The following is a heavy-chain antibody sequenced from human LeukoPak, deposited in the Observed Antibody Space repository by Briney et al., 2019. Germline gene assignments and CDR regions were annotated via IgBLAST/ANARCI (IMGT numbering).Heavy chain of an antibody. D-gene: IGHD6-19*01. CDR2: INPSGGST. CDR3: ARDPVAVAGVFDY. J-gene: IGHJ4*02. V-gene: IGHV1-46*01. Sequence: EASVTVSFTASGYTFTIYYMHWVRQAPGQGLEWMGIINPSGGSTSYAQKFQGRVTMTRDTSTSTVYMELSSLRSEDTAVYYCARDPVAVAGVFDYWGQGTLVTVSS. CDR1: GYTFTIYY.